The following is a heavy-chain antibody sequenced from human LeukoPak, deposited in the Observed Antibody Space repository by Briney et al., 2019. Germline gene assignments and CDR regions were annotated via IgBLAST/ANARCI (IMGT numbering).Heavy chain of an antibody. CDR3: ARDGTVTALVYYYYGMDV. CDR1: GFTFSSYE. CDR2: ISSSGSTI. Sequence: GGSLRLSCAASGFTFSSYEMNWVRQAPGKGLEWVSYISSSGSTIYYADSVKGRFTTSRDNAKNSLYLQMNSLRAEDTAVYYCARDGTVTALVYYYYGMDVWGKGTTVTVSS. D-gene: IGHD4-17*01. J-gene: IGHJ6*04. V-gene: IGHV3-48*03.